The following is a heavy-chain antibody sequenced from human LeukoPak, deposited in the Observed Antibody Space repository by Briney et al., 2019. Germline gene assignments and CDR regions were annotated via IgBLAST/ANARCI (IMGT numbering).Heavy chain of an antibody. CDR3: ARGGYPVYYYYMDV. Sequence: GASVKVSCKASGYTFTSYAMNWVRQAPGQGLEWMGWINTNTGNPTYAQGFTGRFVFSLDTSVSTAYLQISSLKAEDTAVYYCARGGYPVYYYYMDVWGKGTTVTVSS. CDR2: INTNTGNP. D-gene: IGHD6-13*01. J-gene: IGHJ6*03. V-gene: IGHV7-4-1*02. CDR1: GYTFTSYA.